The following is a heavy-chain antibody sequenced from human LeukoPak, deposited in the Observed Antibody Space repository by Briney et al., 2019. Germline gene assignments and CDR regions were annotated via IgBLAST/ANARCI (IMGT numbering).Heavy chain of an antibody. CDR3: ARRRTAARPFDY. CDR2: INHSGST. V-gene: IGHV4-34*01. D-gene: IGHD6-6*01. CDR1: GGSFSGYY. Sequence: SETLSLTCAVYGGSFSGYYWSWIRQPPGKGLEWIGEINHSGSTNYIPSLKSRVTISVDTSKNQFSLKLSSVTAADTAVYYCARRRTAARPFDYWGQGTLVTVSS. J-gene: IGHJ4*02.